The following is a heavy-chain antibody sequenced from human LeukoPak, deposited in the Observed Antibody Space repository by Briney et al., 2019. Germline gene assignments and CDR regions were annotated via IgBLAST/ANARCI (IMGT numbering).Heavy chain of an antibody. CDR2: INQHGSEK. Sequence: GGSLRLSCAASGFTFSSYWMSWVRQAPGKGLEWVANINQHGSEKYYVDSVKGRFTISRDNAKNSLYLQMNSLRAEDTAVYYCARDPYSGSYGADYYYYMDVWGKGTTVTISS. CDR1: GFTFSSYW. V-gene: IGHV3-7*01. D-gene: IGHD1-26*01. CDR3: ARDPYSGSYGADYYYYMDV. J-gene: IGHJ6*03.